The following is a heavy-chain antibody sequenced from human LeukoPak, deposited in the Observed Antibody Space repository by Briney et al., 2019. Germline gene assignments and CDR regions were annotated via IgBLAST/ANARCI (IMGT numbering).Heavy chain of an antibody. Sequence: ASVKVSCKTSGYTFTGYYIHWVRQAPGQGLERMGWINPDSGGTNYAQKFQGRVTMTRDTSISAGYMESSGLRPDDTAVFYCARVRGDSSWYGLDYWGQGTLVSVSS. D-gene: IGHD6-13*01. V-gene: IGHV1-2*02. CDR3: ARVRGDSSWYGLDY. CDR1: GYTFTGYY. J-gene: IGHJ4*02. CDR2: INPDSGGT.